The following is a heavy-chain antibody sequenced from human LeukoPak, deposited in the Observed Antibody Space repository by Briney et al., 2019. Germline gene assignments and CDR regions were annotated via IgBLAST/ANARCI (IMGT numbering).Heavy chain of an antibody. CDR3: ATLPATYYYDFDGGDAFDI. Sequence: GGSLRLSCAASGFTFSSYWMHWVRHAPGKGLVWVSRINSDGSDTDYADSVKGRFTISRDNAKNTLSLQMNSVRAEDTAVYYCATLPATYYYDFDGGDAFDIWGQGTMVTVSA. V-gene: IGHV3-74*01. CDR1: GFTFSSYW. J-gene: IGHJ3*02. D-gene: IGHD3-22*01. CDR2: INSDGSDT.